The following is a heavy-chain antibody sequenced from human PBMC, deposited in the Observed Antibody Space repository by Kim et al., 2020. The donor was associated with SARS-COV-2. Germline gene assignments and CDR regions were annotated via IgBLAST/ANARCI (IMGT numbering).Heavy chain of an antibody. Sequence: KGRFTISRDTAKTSLYLQMNSLRAEDTAVYYCARVVGYGSGSYPYYFDYWGQGTLVTVSS. V-gene: IGHV3-11*06. D-gene: IGHD3-10*01. CDR3: ARVVGYGSGSYPYYFDY. J-gene: IGHJ4*02.